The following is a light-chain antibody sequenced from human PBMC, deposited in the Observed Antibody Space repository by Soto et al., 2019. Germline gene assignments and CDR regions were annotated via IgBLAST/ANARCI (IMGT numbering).Light chain of an antibody. CDR3: LQYSSHSWT. CDR2: YAS. V-gene: IGKV1-5*01. CDR1: RSISDF. J-gene: IGKJ1*01. Sequence: DIQMTQSPSSLSPSVGDRVTITCLASRSISDFLAWYHQTPGKAPELLIFYASNLKSGVSSRFSGSGSGTELTLTISRLQPDDVATYYCLQYSSHSWTFGQGTKVDIK.